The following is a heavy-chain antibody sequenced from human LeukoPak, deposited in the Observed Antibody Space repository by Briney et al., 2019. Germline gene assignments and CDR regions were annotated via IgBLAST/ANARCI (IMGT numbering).Heavy chain of an antibody. CDR1: GYTFTGYY. CDR2: INPNSGGT. CDR3: ARGRGRVAGTVKINDAFDI. D-gene: IGHD6-19*01. V-gene: IGHV1-2*02. Sequence: ASVKVSCKASGYTFTGYYMHWVRQAPGQGLEWMGWINPNSGGTNYAQKFQGRVTMTRDTSISTAYMELSRLRSDEAAGYYFARGRGRVAGTVKINDAFDIWGQGTMVTVSS. J-gene: IGHJ3*02.